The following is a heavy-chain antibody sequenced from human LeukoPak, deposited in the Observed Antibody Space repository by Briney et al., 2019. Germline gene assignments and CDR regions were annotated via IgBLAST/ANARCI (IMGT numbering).Heavy chain of an antibody. CDR1: GFTFSSYS. D-gene: IGHD5-24*01. CDR2: ISSSSSYI. V-gene: IGHV3-21*01. J-gene: IGHJ4*02. Sequence: GGSLRLSCAASGFTFSSYSMNWVRQAPGKGLEWVSSISSSSSYIYHADSVKGRFTISRDNAKNSLYLQMNSLRAEDTAVYYCARGRDGYIYPYFDCWGQGTLVTVSS. CDR3: ARGRDGYIYPYFDC.